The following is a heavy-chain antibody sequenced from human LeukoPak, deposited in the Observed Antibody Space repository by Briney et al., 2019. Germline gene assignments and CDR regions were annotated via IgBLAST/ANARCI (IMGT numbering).Heavy chain of an antibody. V-gene: IGHV3-74*03. CDR2: INNDGSDI. D-gene: IGHD2-15*01. CDR1: GFTFSSYW. J-gene: IGHJ4*02. Sequence: GSLRLSCAASGFTFSSYWMHWVRRAPGKGLVWVSRINNDGSDIMYADSVKGRFTISRDNAKNTLYLQMNSLRAEDTAVYYCARDLGGPDYWGQGTLVTVSS. CDR3: ARDLGGPDY.